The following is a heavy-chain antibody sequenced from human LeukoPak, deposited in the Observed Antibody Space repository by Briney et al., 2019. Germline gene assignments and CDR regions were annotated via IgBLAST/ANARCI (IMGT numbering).Heavy chain of an antibody. V-gene: IGHV3-23*01. Sequence: GGSLRLACAAPGFSFSTYSMSWVRQAPGKGLEWVSVISDTGATKFYADSVKGRFNISRDNSKKMAYLQMNSLRAEDTATYYCARAEDSRGYYVPNWFDPWGQGTLVTVSS. CDR1: GFSFSTYS. D-gene: IGHD3-22*01. CDR2: ISDTGATK. J-gene: IGHJ5*02. CDR3: ARAEDSRGYYVPNWFDP.